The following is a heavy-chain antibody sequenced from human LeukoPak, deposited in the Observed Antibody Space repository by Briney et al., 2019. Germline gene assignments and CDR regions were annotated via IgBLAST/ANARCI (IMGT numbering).Heavy chain of an antibody. CDR2: IYSGGTT. J-gene: IGHJ2*01. Sequence: QPGGSLSLSCAASGFTASTYYMNWVRQAPGKGLEWVSIIYSGGTTYYADSVKGRFTISRDTSKNTLSLQMNSLRAEDTAVYLCARVGDHFHWNLDLWGRGTLVTVSS. CDR3: ARVGDHFHWNLDL. D-gene: IGHD1-1*01. CDR1: GFTASTYY. V-gene: IGHV3-53*01.